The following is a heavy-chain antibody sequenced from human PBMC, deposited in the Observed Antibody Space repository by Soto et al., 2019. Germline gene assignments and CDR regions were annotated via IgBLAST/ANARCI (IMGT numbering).Heavy chain of an antibody. Sequence: PSETLSLTCTVSGGSVSSGNYYWSWIRQPPGKGLEWIGYIFHTGTTNYNPSLKSRVTISLDTSMNQFSLKLSSVTPEDTAVYYCTRAPVSGSYCFDFWGQGTPVTVSS. D-gene: IGHD1-26*01. CDR2: IFHTGTT. V-gene: IGHV4-61*01. CDR1: GGSVSSGNYY. CDR3: TRAPVSGSYCFDF. J-gene: IGHJ4*02.